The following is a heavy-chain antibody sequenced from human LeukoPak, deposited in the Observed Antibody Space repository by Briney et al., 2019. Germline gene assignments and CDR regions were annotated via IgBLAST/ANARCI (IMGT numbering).Heavy chain of an antibody. J-gene: IGHJ6*03. Sequence: ASVKVSCKASGYTFTGYYMHWVRQAPGQGLEWMGWITPNSGGTNYAQKFQGRVTMTRDTSISTAYMELSRLRSDDTAVYYCARVLDYGSGSYSYMDVWGKGTTVTVSS. D-gene: IGHD3-10*01. V-gene: IGHV1-2*02. CDR3: ARVLDYGSGSYSYMDV. CDR2: ITPNSGGT. CDR1: GYTFTGYY.